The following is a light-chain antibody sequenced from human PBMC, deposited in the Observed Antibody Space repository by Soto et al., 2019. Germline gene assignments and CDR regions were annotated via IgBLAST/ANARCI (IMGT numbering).Light chain of an antibody. CDR3: SSYISHITPVV. V-gene: IGLV2-14*01. CDR2: EVI. Sequence: QSVLTQPASISGSPGQSITIPCTGTSSDVGAHNFVSWYRQYPGKAPKLIMFEVINRSFGVSNRISCSKSGNTAALTISGLQTEDESDCYCSSYISHITPVVFGGGTKLTVL. J-gene: IGLJ2*01. CDR1: SSDVGAHNF.